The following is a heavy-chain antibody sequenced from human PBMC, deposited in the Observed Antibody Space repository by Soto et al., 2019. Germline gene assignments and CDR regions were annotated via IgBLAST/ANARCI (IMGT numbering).Heavy chain of an antibody. D-gene: IGHD6-13*01. CDR1: GFSLSNAGLG. J-gene: IGHJ5*02. CDR3: ASTYSTSWYWFDP. Sequence: QVTVKESGPVLVKPTETLTLTCTVSGFSLSNAGLGVSWIRQPPGKALEWLAHIFPNDEKSYSTSLKSRLTISKDTSKIQVVLTITNMDPVDTSTYYCASTYSTSWYWFDPWGQGTLGTVSS. CDR2: IFPNDEK. V-gene: IGHV2-26*04.